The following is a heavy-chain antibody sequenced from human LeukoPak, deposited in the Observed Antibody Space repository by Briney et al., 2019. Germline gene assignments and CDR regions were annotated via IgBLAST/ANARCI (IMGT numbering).Heavy chain of an antibody. CDR3: ATYDSSGYADYYFDY. J-gene: IGHJ4*02. CDR1: GGSISSSYYY. V-gene: IGHV4-39*07. Sequence: SETLSLTCTVSGGSISSSYYYWGWIRQPPGKGLEWIGSIFYSGSTNYNPSLKSRVTISVDTSKNQFSLKLSSVTAADTAVYYCATYDSSGYADYYFDYWGQGTPVTVSS. CDR2: IFYSGST. D-gene: IGHD3-22*01.